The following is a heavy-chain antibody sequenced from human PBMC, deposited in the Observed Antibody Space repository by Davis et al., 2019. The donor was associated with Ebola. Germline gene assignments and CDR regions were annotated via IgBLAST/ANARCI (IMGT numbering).Heavy chain of an antibody. Sequence: SETLSLTCTVSGGSISSYYWSWIRQPPGKGLEWIGYIYYSGSTNYNPSLKSRVTISVDTSKNQFSLKLSSVTAADTAAYYCARAPRGMATINDYWGQGTLVTVSS. CDR3: ARAPRGMATINDY. V-gene: IGHV4-59*01. CDR2: IYYSGST. CDR1: GGSISSYY. D-gene: IGHD5-24*01. J-gene: IGHJ4*02.